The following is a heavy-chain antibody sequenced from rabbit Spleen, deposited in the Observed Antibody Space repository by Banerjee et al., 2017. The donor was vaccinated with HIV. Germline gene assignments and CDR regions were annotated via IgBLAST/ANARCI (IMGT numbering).Heavy chain of an antibody. J-gene: IGHJ4*01. CDR3: ARGASGGVIGL. D-gene: IGHD1-1*01. CDR2: INAVTGKA. Sequence: QEQLVESRGGLVKPGGSLKLSCTASRFPFSDKAVMCWVRQAPGKGLQWIACINAVTGKAVYATWAKGRFTFSKTSSTTVTLQMTSLTVADTATYFCARGASGGVIGLWGQGTLVTVS. CDR1: RFPFSDKAV. V-gene: IGHV1S45*01.